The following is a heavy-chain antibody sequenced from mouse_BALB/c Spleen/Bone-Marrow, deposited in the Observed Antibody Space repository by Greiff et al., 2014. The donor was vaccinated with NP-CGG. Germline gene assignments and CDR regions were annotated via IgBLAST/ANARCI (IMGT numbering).Heavy chain of an antibody. CDR3: ARVIYWYFDV. V-gene: IGHV1-9*01. Sequence: QVQLQQSGAELMKPGASVKISCMATGYTFSNYWIEWIKQRPGHGLEWIGEILPGSGSTDYKENFKGKATFTADTSSNTAYMQLSSLTSADSAVYYCARVIYWYFDVWGAGTTVPIPS. CDR1: GYTFSNYW. CDR2: ILPGSGST. J-gene: IGHJ1*01.